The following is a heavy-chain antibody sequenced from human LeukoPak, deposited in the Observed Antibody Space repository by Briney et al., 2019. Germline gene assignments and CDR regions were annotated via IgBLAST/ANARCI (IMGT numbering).Heavy chain of an antibody. CDR2: TDTKGGST. Sequence: GGSLRLSCSASGFTFSSYAMHWLRQAPGKGLEYVASTDTKGGSTYYADSVKGRVTIPRDNPKNTLHLEMSNLRTEDTAVYYCAKGGSGELYLDAFDIWGQGTMVTVSS. CDR1: GFTFSSYA. CDR3: AKGGSGELYLDAFDI. J-gene: IGHJ3*02. D-gene: IGHD3-16*01. V-gene: IGHV3-64D*06.